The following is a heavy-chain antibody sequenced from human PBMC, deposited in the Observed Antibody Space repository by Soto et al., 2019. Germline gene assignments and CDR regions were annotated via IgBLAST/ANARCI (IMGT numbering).Heavy chain of an antibody. J-gene: IGHJ4*02. V-gene: IGHV3-23*01. CDR2: ISGSGGST. CDR3: AKDQYYYDSSGYSYFDY. D-gene: IGHD3-22*01. Sequence: PGGSLRLSCAASGFTFSSYAMSWVRQAPGKGLEWVSAISGSGGSTYYADSVKGRFTISRDNSKNTLYLQMNSLRAEDTAVYYCAKDQYYYDSSGYSYFDYWGQGTLVTVSS. CDR1: GFTFSSYA.